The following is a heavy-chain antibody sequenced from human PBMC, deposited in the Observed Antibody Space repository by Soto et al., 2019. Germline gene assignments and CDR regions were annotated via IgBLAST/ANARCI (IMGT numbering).Heavy chain of an antibody. CDR3: ARVTPTRYGDCPFDY. J-gene: IGHJ4*02. CDR2: IYSGGST. Sequence: GGSLRLSCAASGFTVSSNYMSWVRQAPGKGLEWVSVIYSGGSTYYADSVKGRFTISRDNSKNTLYLQMNSLRAEDTAVYYCARVTPTRYGDCPFDYWGQGPLVTVSS. V-gene: IGHV3-53*01. CDR1: GFTVSSNY. D-gene: IGHD4-17*01.